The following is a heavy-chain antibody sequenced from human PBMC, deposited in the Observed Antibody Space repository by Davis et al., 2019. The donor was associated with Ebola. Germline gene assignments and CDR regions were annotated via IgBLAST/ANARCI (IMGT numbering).Heavy chain of an antibody. CDR2: IIPIFGTA. Sequence: SVKVSCKASGYTFTSYAMHWVRQAPGQGLEWMGGIIPIFGTANYAQKFQGRVTITADKSTSTAYMELSSLRSEDTAVYYCARETNSGWCHYGMDVWGQGTTVTVSS. V-gene: IGHV1-69*06. CDR3: ARETNSGWCHYGMDV. CDR1: GYTFTSYA. D-gene: IGHD6-19*01. J-gene: IGHJ6*02.